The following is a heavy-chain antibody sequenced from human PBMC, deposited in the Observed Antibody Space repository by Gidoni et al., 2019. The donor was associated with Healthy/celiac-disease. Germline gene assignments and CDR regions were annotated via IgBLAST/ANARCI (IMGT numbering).Heavy chain of an antibody. Sequence: EVQLVQSGAEVKQPWESLEISFKGYGYSFTSYWIGWVRQMPGKGLEWMGIIYSGDCETRYSPSFQGQVTISADKSISTAYLQWSSLKASDTAMYYCARHGGERSGVGAFDIWGQGTMVTVSS. D-gene: IGHD3-3*01. CDR2: IYSGDCET. V-gene: IGHV5-51*01. CDR1: GYSFTSYW. CDR3: ARHGGERSGVGAFDI. J-gene: IGHJ3*02.